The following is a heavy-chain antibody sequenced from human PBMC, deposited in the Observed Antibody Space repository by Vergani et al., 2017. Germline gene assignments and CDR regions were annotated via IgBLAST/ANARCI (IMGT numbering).Heavy chain of an antibody. J-gene: IGHJ3*02. CDR1: GYSISRGYY. V-gene: IGHV4-38-2*02. CDR3: ARQFWVSQGVGAFET. CDR2: VFHSGSA. D-gene: IGHD3-16*01. Sequence: QVQLQESGPGLVKPSETLSLTCSVSGYSISRGYYWGWIRPPPGKGLEWIATVFHSGSAYYNPSLRRRVTISVETSKNQFSLRLTTLTAADTAAYYCARQFWVSQGVGAFETWGRGTEVSVSS.